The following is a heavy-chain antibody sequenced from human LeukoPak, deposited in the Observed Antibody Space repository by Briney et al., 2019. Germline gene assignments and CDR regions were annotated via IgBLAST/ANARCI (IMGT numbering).Heavy chain of an antibody. V-gene: IGHV4-61*02. CDR3: ARSSLLWFGESPFDY. J-gene: IGHJ4*02. D-gene: IGHD3-10*01. CDR2: IYTSGST. CDR1: GVSIYRSSYY. Sequence: SETLSLTCTASGVSIYRSSYYWGWIRQPAGKGLEWIGRIYTSGSTNYNPSLKSRVTISVDTSKNQFSLKLSSVTAADTAVYYCARSSLLWFGESPFDYWGQGTLVTVSS.